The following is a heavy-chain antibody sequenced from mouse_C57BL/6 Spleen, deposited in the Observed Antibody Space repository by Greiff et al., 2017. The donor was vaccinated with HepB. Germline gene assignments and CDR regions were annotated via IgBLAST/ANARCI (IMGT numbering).Heavy chain of an antibody. V-gene: IGHV1-42*01. CDR3: ATMVTSWFAY. CDR2: INPSTGGT. Sequence: VQLQQSGPEPVKPGASVKISCKASGYSFTGYYMNWVKQSPEKSLEWIGEINPSTGGTTYNQKFKAKATLTVDKSDSTAYMQLKRLTSEDSAVYYCATMVTSWFAYWCQGSLVTVSA. D-gene: IGHD2-2*01. J-gene: IGHJ3*01. CDR1: GYSFTGYY.